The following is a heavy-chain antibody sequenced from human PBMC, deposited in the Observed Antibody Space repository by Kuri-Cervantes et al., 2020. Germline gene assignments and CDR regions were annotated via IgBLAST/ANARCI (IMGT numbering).Heavy chain of an antibody. CDR2: ISYDGSNK. CDR1: GFTSSSYG. V-gene: IGHV3-30*18. J-gene: IGHJ4*02. CDR3: ANGSPYEDY. Sequence: GESLKISCAASGFTSSSYGMHWVRQAPGKGLEWVAVISYDGSNKYYADSVKGRFTISRDNSKNTLYLQMNSLRAEDTAVYYCANGSPYEDYWGQGTLVTVSS. D-gene: IGHD2-8*01.